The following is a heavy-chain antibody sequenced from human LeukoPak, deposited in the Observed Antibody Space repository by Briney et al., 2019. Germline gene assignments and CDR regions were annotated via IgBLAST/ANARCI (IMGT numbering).Heavy chain of an antibody. CDR2: ISSSSSYI. CDR3: TRKPAYDILTGSDRTD. CDR1: GFTFSSYS. J-gene: IGHJ4*02. D-gene: IGHD3-9*01. Sequence: GGSLRLSCAASGFTFSSYSMNWVRQAPCNGLEWFSSISSSSSYIYYADSVKGRFTISRDNAKNSLYLQMNSLRAEDTAVYYCTRKPAYDILTGSDRTDWGQGTLVTVSS. V-gene: IGHV3-21*01.